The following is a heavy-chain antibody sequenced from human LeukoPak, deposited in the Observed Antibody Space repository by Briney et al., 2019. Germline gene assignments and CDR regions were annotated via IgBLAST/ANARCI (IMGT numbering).Heavy chain of an antibody. CDR1: GGSFSGYY. CDR2: INHSGST. Sequence: SETLSLTCAVYGGSFSGYYWSWIRQPPGKGLEWIGEINHSGSTNYNPSLKSRVTISVDTSKNQFSLKLSSVTAADTAMYYCARFPDLFDYWGQGTLVTVSS. D-gene: IGHD1-14*01. J-gene: IGHJ4*02. CDR3: ARFPDLFDY. V-gene: IGHV4-34*01.